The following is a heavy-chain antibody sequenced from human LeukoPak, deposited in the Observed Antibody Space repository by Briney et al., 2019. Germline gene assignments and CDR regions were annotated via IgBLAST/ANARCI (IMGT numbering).Heavy chain of an antibody. CDR1: GFTFSSYI. J-gene: IGHJ4*02. D-gene: IGHD5-12*01. CDR3: ARDPPFYSCYDCDY. CDR2: ISSTSSDI. Sequence: GGSLRLSCAASGFTFSSYIMNWFRQAPGKGLEWVSSISSTSSDIYYADSVKGRFTISRDNAKSSLYLQMNSLRVDDTAVYYCARDPPFYSCYDCDYWGQGALVTVSS. V-gene: IGHV3-21*01.